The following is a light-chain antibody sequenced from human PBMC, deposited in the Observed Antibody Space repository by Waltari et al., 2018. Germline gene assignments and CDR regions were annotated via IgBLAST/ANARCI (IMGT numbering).Light chain of an antibody. Sequence: QSALTQPASVSGSPGQSITLSCTGTSSDVGSYNLVSWYQQHPGKAPKLMIYEVSKRPTGFSIRFPCSKSGNTAALTISGRQAEDEADYDCCSYAGSSTHVIFGGGTKLTVL. V-gene: IGLV2-23*02. CDR2: EVS. CDR1: SSDVGSYNL. J-gene: IGLJ2*01. CDR3: CSYAGSSTHVI.